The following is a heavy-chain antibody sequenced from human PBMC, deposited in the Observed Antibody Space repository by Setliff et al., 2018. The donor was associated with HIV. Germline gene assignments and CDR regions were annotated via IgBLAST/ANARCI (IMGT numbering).Heavy chain of an antibody. CDR3: AQAQTSVSGSYYQYLQH. Sequence: PGGSLRLSCAASGFTFTNYWMAWIRQAPGRGLEWVSYINSDGSIITYGESVKGRFTISRDNAKNTLYLQMNSLRAEDTAVYYCAQAQTSVSGSYYQYLQHWGQGTLVTVSS. CDR1: GFTFTNYW. D-gene: IGHD3-10*01. J-gene: IGHJ1*01. CDR2: INSDGSII. V-gene: IGHV3-74*01.